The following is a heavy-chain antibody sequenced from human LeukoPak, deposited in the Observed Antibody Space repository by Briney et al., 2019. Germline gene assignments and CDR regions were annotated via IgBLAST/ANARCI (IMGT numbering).Heavy chain of an antibody. Sequence: ASVKVSCKASGYTFSAYYMHWVRQAPGPGLEWMGWISPNSGGTNYAQKFQDRVTMTRDKSISTASTELNRLRSDDTAVYYCATAPLNGYTSGWYSFDYWGQGTLVTVSS. J-gene: IGHJ4*02. CDR3: ATAPLNGYTSGWYSFDY. CDR1: GYTFSAYY. CDR2: ISPNSGGT. D-gene: IGHD6-19*01. V-gene: IGHV1-2*02.